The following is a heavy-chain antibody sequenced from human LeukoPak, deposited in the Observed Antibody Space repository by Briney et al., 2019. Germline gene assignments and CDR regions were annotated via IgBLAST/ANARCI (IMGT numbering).Heavy chain of an antibody. V-gene: IGHV4-34*01. D-gene: IGHD3-22*01. CDR3: ARAPYYYDSSGYVPRTRLKDY. CDR2: INQSGST. CDR1: GGSFSGYY. J-gene: IGHJ4*02. Sequence: SETLSLTCAVYGGSFSGYYWSWIRQPPGKGLEWMGEINQSGSTNYNPSLKSRVTISVDTSKNQFSLKLSSVTAADTAVYYCARAPYYYDSSGYVPRTRLKDYWGQGTLVTVSS.